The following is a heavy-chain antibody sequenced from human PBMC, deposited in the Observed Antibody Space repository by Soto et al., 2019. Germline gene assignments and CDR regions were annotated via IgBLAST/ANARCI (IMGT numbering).Heavy chain of an antibody. CDR2: ISYDVSNK. CDR3: AKGSGWFDP. CDR1: GFTFSSYD. J-gene: IGHJ5*02. Sequence: QVQLVESGGGVVQPGRSLRLSCAASGFTFSSYDMHWVRQPPGKGLEWVAVISYDVSNKFYAESVKGRFTISRDNSKNIVYLQMNSLRAEDTAVYYCAKGSGWFDPWGQGTLVTVSS. V-gene: IGHV3-30*18. D-gene: IGHD1-26*01.